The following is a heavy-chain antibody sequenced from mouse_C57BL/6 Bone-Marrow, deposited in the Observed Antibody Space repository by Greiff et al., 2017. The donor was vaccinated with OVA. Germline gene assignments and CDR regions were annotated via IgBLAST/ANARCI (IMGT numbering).Heavy chain of an antibody. V-gene: IGHV1-26*01. CDR1: GYTFTDYY. CDR3: ARRNWPDY. CDR2: INPNNGGT. J-gene: IGHJ2*01. Sequence: EVQLQQSGPELVKPGASVKISCKASGYTFTDYYMNWVKQSHGKSLEWIGDINPNNGGTSYNQKFKGKATLTVDKSSSTAYMELRSLISEDSAVYYCARRNWPDYWGQGTTLTVSS. D-gene: IGHD4-1*01.